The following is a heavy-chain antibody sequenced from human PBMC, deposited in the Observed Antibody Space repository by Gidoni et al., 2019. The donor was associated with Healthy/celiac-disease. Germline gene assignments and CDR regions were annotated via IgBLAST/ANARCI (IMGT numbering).Heavy chain of an antibody. CDR3: ARDMDPWDLLGVLDY. J-gene: IGHJ4*02. D-gene: IGHD1-26*01. CDR2: ISYDGSNK. CDR1: GFTFSRYA. Sequence: QLQLVESGGGVVQPGRSLRLSCAASGFTFSRYAMHWVRQAPGKGLEWLAVISYDGSNKDYADSVKCRFTISRDNSKNTLYLQMNSLRAEDTAVYYCARDMDPWDLLGVLDYWGQGTLVTVSS. V-gene: IGHV3-30-3*01.